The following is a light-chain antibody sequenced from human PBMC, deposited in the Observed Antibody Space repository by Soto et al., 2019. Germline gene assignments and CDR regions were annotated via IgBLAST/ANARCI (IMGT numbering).Light chain of an antibody. CDR2: DVN. J-gene: IGLJ2*01. CDR1: LSDVGGQNF. V-gene: IGLV2-8*01. CDR3: GAWDDSLSGPA. Sequence: QSALTQPPSASGSPGQSVTFSCTGTLSDVGGQNFVSWYQQDPGKAPKLMIYDVNKRPSGVPDRFSGSKSGNTAYLTVSGLQAEDEADYYCGAWDDSLSGPAFGGGTKLTVL.